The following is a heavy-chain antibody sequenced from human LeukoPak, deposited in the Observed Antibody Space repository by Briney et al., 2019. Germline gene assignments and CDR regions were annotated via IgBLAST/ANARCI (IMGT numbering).Heavy chain of an antibody. D-gene: IGHD3-22*01. Sequence: PGGSLRPSRAASGFTFSSDAMSWVRQAPGKGREWVSAISGSGGSTYNADSVKGRFTISRDSSKNTLYLQRNSLRAEDTAVYYCSQAPAYYYDSSAYRDYWGQGCVVTVSS. J-gene: IGHJ4*02. CDR1: GFTFSSDA. CDR3: SQAPAYYYDSSAYRDY. CDR2: ISGSGGST. V-gene: IGHV3-23*01.